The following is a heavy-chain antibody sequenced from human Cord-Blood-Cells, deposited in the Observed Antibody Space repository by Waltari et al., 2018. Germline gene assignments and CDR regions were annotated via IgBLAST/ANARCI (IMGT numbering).Heavy chain of an antibody. CDR1: GGSFSGYY. CDR3: ARGGEDNWFDP. CDR2: INHSGST. D-gene: IGHD3-10*01. J-gene: IGHJ5*02. Sequence: ETLSLTCAVYGGSFSGYYWSWIRQPPGKGLEWIGEINHSGSTNYNPSLKSRVTISVDTSKNQFSLKLSSVTAADTAVYYCARGGEDNWFDPWGQGTLVTVSS. V-gene: IGHV4-34*01.